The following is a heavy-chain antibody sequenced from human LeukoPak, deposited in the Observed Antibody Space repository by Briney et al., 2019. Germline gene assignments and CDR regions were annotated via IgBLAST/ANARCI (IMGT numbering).Heavy chain of an antibody. V-gene: IGHV1-69*05. D-gene: IGHD3-22*01. J-gene: IGHJ3*02. Sequence: ASVKVSCKASGGTFSSYAISWVRQAPGQGLEWMGGVIPTFGTANYAQKFQGRVTITTDESTSTAYMELSSLRSEDTAVYYCARDEHYDSSGYNTETHDAFDIWGQGTMVTVSS. CDR1: GGTFSSYA. CDR3: ARDEHYDSSGYNTETHDAFDI. CDR2: VIPTFGTA.